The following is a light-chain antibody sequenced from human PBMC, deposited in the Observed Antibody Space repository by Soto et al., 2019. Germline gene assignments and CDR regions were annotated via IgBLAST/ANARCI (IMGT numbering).Light chain of an antibody. V-gene: IGLV1-51*01. Sequence: QSVLTQPPSVSAAPGQKVTISCSGTSSNIGSNYVSWYQQLPGTAPKLLIYDNDKRPSGIPDRFSGSQSGTSATLGITGLQTGDEADYYCGTWDDSLTTGVFGGGTQLTVL. CDR1: SSNIGSNY. CDR3: GTWDDSLTTGV. J-gene: IGLJ2*01. CDR2: DND.